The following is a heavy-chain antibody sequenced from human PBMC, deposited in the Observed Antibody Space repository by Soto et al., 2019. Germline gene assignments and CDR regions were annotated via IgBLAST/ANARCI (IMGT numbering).Heavy chain of an antibody. CDR1: GFIFSRYT. D-gene: IGHD5-12*01. Sequence: EVQLVESGGGLVKPGGSLRLSCAASGFIFSRYTMNWVRQAPGKGLEWVSSISSSSDYIYYADSVKGRFTTSRDNAKTSLYLQMNSRRAEDTAVYYCARGIEMATPWGQGTLVTVSS. J-gene: IGHJ5*02. CDR3: ARGIEMATP. CDR2: ISSSSDYI. V-gene: IGHV3-21*01.